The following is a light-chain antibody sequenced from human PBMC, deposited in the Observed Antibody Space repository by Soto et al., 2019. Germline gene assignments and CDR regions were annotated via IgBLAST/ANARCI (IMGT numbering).Light chain of an antibody. J-gene: IGKJ2*01. Sequence: DIQMTQSPSSLSASVGDRVTISCRASQSISTFLNWYQQKPGTAPKLLIYAASTLHTGVPSRFSGSGSGTVFTLTISGLQHEDFATYYCQQSNITPQTFGQGTKLEIK. CDR3: QQSNITPQT. CDR1: QSISTF. V-gene: IGKV1-39*01. CDR2: AAS.